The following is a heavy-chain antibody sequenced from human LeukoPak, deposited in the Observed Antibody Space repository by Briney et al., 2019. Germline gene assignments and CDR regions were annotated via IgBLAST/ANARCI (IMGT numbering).Heavy chain of an antibody. CDR1: GFTFSSYS. J-gene: IGHJ4*02. V-gene: IGHV3-21*01. Sequence: GGSLRLSCAASGFTFSSYSMNWVRQAPGNGLEGVSSISSSISYIYYTDSAKGRFTISRDNAKNSLYLQMNSLRAEDTAVYYCARDLTGSGYFDYWGQGTLVTVSS. CDR3: ARDLTGSGYFDY. CDR2: ISSSISYI. D-gene: IGHD3-10*01.